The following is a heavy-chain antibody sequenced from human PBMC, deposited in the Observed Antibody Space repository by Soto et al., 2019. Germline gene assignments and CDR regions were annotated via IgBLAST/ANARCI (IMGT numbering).Heavy chain of an antibody. D-gene: IGHD3-16*01. CDR3: VTGSSGTRGEDF. Sequence: LSCVASGINLINHAMTWVRQAPGKGLEWASTVSETGTVTYYADSVKGRFTISRDNSRNTLYLQLNNLRAEEPAVYYCVTGSSGTRGEDFWGPRALVTVSS. CDR2: VSETGTVT. V-gene: IGHV3-23*01. CDR1: GINLINHA. J-gene: IGHJ4*02.